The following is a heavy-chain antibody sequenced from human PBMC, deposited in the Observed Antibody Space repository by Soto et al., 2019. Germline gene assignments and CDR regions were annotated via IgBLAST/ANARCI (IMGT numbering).Heavy chain of an antibody. CDR1: GFTFSDYY. D-gene: IGHD3-10*01. V-gene: IGHV3-11*06. Sequence: GGSLRLSCAASGFTFSDYYMRWIRQAPGKGLEWISYISSDSGYTHYADSVKGRFTISRDNANNSLYLQMESLRAEDTAVYYCARDPRGRGVPINYRGQGPLFTVSS. CDR2: ISSDSGYT. CDR3: ARDPRGRGVPINY. J-gene: IGHJ4*01.